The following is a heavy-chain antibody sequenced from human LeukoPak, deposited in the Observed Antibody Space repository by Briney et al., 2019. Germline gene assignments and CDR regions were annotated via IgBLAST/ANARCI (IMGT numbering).Heavy chain of an antibody. D-gene: IGHD3-10*01. CDR2: INPNSGAT. CDR3: ARVDGSGNYWGWFDS. J-gene: IGHJ5*01. V-gene: IGHV1-2*02. Sequence: ASVKVSCNASGYTFTGYFIHWVRQAPGQGLEWMGWINPNSGATDYAQKFQGRITMTRDTSSNTAYMELSRLKSDATAVYYCARVDGSGNYWGWFDSWGQGTLVTVSS. CDR1: GYTFTGYF.